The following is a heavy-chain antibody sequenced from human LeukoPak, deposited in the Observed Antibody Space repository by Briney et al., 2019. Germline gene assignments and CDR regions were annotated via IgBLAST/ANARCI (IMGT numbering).Heavy chain of an antibody. CDR3: TTDALGDYESDY. J-gene: IGHJ4*02. Sequence: PGGSLRLSCAASGFTFSNAWMSWVRQAPGKGLEWVGRIKSKTDGGTTDYAAPVKGRFTNSRDDSKNTLYLQMNSLKTEDTAVYYCTTDALGDYESDYWGQGTLVTVSS. CDR1: GFTFSNAW. V-gene: IGHV3-15*01. CDR2: IKSKTDGGTT. D-gene: IGHD4-17*01.